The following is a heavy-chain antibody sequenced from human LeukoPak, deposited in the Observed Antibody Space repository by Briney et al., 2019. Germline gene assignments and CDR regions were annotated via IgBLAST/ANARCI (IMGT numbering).Heavy chain of an antibody. D-gene: IGHD6-19*01. CDR1: GFTFSSYW. CDR3: AKDDSSGWKEFDY. CDR2: INSDGSSI. J-gene: IGHJ4*02. V-gene: IGHV3-74*01. Sequence: GGSLRLSCAASGFTFSSYWMHWVRQTPGKGLMWVSRINSDGSSIGYADSVKGRFTISRDNAKNSLYLQMNSLRAEDTALYYCAKDDSSGWKEFDYWGQGTLVTVSS.